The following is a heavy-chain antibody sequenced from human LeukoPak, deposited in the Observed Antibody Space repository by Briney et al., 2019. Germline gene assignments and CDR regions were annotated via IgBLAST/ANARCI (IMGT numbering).Heavy chain of an antibody. V-gene: IGHV3-30-3*01. D-gene: IGHD6-19*01. Sequence: GRSLRLSCAASGFTFSSYAMHWVRQAPGKGLEWVAVISYDGSNKYYADSVKGRFTISRDNSKNTLYLQMNSLRAEDTAVYYCARGGAVPGIGMDVWGQGTTVTVSS. CDR2: ISYDGSNK. CDR3: ARGGAVPGIGMDV. J-gene: IGHJ6*02. CDR1: GFTFSSYA.